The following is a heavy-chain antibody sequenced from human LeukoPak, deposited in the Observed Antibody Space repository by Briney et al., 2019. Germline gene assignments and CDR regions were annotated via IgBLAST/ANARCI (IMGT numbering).Heavy chain of an antibody. Sequence: SETLSLTCTVSGGSISSSSYYWGWIRQPPGKGLEWIGGIYYSGSTYYNPSLKSRVTISVDTSKNQFSLKLSSVTAADTAVYYCARGREFYYGSGNYYNVDWGQGTPVTVSS. D-gene: IGHD3-10*01. CDR2: IYYSGST. V-gene: IGHV4-39*01. CDR3: ARGREFYYGSGNYYNVD. J-gene: IGHJ4*02. CDR1: GGSISSSSYY.